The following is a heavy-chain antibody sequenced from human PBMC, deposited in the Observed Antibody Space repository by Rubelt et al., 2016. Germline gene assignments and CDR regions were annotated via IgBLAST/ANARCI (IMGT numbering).Heavy chain of an antibody. Sequence: EVQLVESGGGLVKPGGSLRLSCAASGLTFTTAGMTWIRQAPGKGLEWVSTIVYSGDSQYYADSVKGRFTISRDNARNSLFLQMNNLRADDTAVYYCARDGSEWSRDYWGPGTLVTVSS. CDR3: ARDGSEWSRDY. D-gene: IGHD1-26*01. CDR2: IVYSGDSQ. J-gene: IGHJ4*02. CDR1: GLTFTTAG. V-gene: IGHV3-21*01.